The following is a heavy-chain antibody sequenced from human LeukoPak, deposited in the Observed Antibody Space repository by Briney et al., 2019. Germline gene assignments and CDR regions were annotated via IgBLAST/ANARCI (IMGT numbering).Heavy chain of an antibody. CDR3: ARVDAREPITIFVPTRGNWFDP. J-gene: IGHJ5*02. CDR1: GYTFTNNG. D-gene: IGHD3-3*01. V-gene: IGHV1-18*01. Sequence: ASVNVSCKTSGYTFTNNGITWVRQATGQGLERMGWISAYNGNTNYAQKLQGRVTMTTDTSTSTAYMDLRSLRSDDTAVYYCARVDAREPITIFVPTRGNWFDPWGQGTLVTVSS. CDR2: ISAYNGNT.